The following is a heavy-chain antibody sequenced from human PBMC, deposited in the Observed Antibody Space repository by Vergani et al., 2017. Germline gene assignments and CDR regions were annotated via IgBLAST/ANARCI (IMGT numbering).Heavy chain of an antibody. V-gene: IGHV1-69*02. D-gene: IGHD6-19*01. CDR2: IIPIIRLA. CDR3: ARVSPGDNSGWEPFDY. CDR1: GDIFNNYT. Sequence: QVHLEQSGTEVKKPGSSVKVSCKVSGDIFNNYTVTWVRQAPGQGLEWMGRIIPIIRLATSAQKFQDRVKITGDTSTNTVYMEMNNLRSEETAVYYCARVSPGDNSGWEPFDYWGQGTLVGVSS. J-gene: IGHJ4*02.